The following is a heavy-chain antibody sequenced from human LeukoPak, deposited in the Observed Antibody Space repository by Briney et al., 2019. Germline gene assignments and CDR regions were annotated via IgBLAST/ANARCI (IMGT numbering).Heavy chain of an antibody. J-gene: IGHJ4*02. CDR2: INPGGGGT. Sequence: ASVKVSCTASGYTFTSYFMHWVRQAPGQGLEWMGLINPGGGGTSYARKFQGRVTMTRDTSTSTVYMELSSLRSEDSAVYYCARGSWVSSGWNYYFDDWGQGTLVTVSS. CDR1: GYTFTSYF. D-gene: IGHD6-19*01. V-gene: IGHV1-46*01. CDR3: ARGSWVSSGWNYYFDD.